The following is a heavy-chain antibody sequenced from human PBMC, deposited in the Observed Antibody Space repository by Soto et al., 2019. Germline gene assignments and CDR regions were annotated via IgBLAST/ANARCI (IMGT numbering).Heavy chain of an antibody. CDR3: AHRRGWFVELLS. CDR2: IYWDDRK. CDR1: GFSLSTSGVG. J-gene: IGHJ5*02. D-gene: IGHD3-10*01. V-gene: IGHV2-5*02. Sequence: QITLKESGPTLVKPTQTLTLTCTFSGFSLSTSGVGVGWIRQPPGKALEWLAIIYWDDRKLYSPSLKSRLTVTKETPKNQVVLTMTNTDTVDTATYYCAHRRGWFVELLSWGQGTLVTVSS.